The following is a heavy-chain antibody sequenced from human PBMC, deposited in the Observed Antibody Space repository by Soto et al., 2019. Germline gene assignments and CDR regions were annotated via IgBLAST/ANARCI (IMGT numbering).Heavy chain of an antibody. CDR2: IWYDGSNK. CDR1: GFTFSSYV. J-gene: IGHJ4*02. Sequence: QAGGSLRLSCAASGFTFSSYVMHWVRQAPGKGLEWVAVIWYDGSNKYYADSVKGRFTISRDNSKNTLYLQMNSLRAEDTAVYYCASDPLLYSYDSSGYSFDYWGQGTLVTVSS. V-gene: IGHV3-33*01. CDR3: ASDPLLYSYDSSGYSFDY. D-gene: IGHD3-22*01.